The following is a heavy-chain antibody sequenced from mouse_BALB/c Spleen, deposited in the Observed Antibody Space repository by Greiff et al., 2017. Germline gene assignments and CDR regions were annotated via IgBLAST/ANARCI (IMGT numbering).Heavy chain of an antibody. V-gene: IGHV1-69*02. Sequence: QVQLQQPGAELVRPGASVKLSCKASGYTFTSYWINWVKQRPGQGLEWIGNIYPSDSYTNYNQKFKDKATLTVDKSSSTAYMQLSSPTSEDSAVYYCTPSSTMISSFAYWGQGTLVTVSA. CDR2: IYPSDSYT. D-gene: IGHD2-4*01. J-gene: IGHJ3*01. CDR1: GYTFTSYW. CDR3: TPSSTMISSFAY.